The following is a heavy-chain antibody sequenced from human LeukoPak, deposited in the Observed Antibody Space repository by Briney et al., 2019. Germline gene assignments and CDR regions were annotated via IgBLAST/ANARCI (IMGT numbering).Heavy chain of an antibody. CDR2: IYYSGST. CDR3: ARRKRSGCSSTSCLLNWFDP. CDR1: GGSISSGGYY. V-gene: IGHV4-31*03. D-gene: IGHD2-2*01. J-gene: IGHJ5*02. Sequence: PSETLSLTCTVSGGSISSGGYYWNWIRQHPGKGLEWIGYIYYSGSTYYNPSLKSRVTTSADTSKNQFSLKLSSVTAADTAVYYCARRKRSGCSSTSCLLNWFDPWGQGTLVTVSS.